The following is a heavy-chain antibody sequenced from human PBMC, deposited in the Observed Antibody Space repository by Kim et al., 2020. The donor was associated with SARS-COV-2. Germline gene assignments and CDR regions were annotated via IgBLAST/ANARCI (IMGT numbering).Heavy chain of an antibody. J-gene: IGHJ4*02. V-gene: IGHV1-2*02. CDR3: ARGIDY. CDR1: GYTFTGYY. CDR2: INPNSGGT. Sequence: ASVKVSCKASGYTFTGYYIHWMRHTPGQGLEWMGWINPNSGGTDFAQKFQGRVTMTRDTSISTAYMELSRLTSDDTAVHYCARGIDYWGQGTLVTVSS.